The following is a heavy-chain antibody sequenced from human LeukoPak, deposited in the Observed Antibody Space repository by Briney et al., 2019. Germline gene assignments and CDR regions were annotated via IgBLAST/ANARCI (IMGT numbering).Heavy chain of an antibody. CDR1: GFTFSSYA. V-gene: IGHV3-23*01. D-gene: IGHD2-2*01. CDR3: AKAAEGVKTAIVVVPAASY. Sequence: GGSLRLSCAASGFTFSSYAMSWVRQAPGKGLEWVSAISGSGGSTYYADSVKGRFTISRDNSKNTLYLQMNSLRAEDTAVYYCAKAAEGVKTAIVVVPAASYWGQGTLVTVSS. J-gene: IGHJ4*02. CDR2: ISGSGGST.